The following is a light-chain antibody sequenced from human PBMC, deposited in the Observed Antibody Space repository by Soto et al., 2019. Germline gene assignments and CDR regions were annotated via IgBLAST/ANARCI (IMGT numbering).Light chain of an antibody. J-gene: IGLJ2*01. Sequence: QYALTQPASVSGSPGQSITISCTGTSSDVGGYNYVSWYQQHPGKAPKLMIYEVSNRPSGVSNRFSGSKSGNTASLTISGLQAEDEADYYCSSYTTSSTLYVVFGGGTKLTVL. CDR1: SSDVGGYNY. V-gene: IGLV2-14*01. CDR2: EVS. CDR3: SSYTTSSTLYVV.